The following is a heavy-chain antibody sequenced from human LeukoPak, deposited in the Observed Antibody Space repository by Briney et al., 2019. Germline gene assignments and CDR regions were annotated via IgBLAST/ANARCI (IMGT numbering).Heavy chain of an antibody. V-gene: IGHV4-34*01. CDR2: INHSGST. J-gene: IGHJ4*02. D-gene: IGHD6-13*01. CDR3: ARQRKIAAAGTRFDY. Sequence: PSETLSLTCAVYGGSFSGYYWSWIRQPPGKGLEWIGEINHSGSTNYNPSLKSRVTISVDTSKNQFSLKLSSVTAADTAVYYCARQRKIAAAGTRFDYWGQGTLGTVSS. CDR1: GGSFSGYY.